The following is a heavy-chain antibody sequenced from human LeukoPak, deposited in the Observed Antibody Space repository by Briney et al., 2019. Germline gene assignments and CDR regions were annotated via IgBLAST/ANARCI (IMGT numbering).Heavy chain of an antibody. D-gene: IGHD3-10*01. CDR2: IFDRGTT. V-gene: IGHV4-59*01. Sequence: SETLSLTCNVSGTSIKTYYWSWIRQPPGKGLEWIGYIFDRGTTNYNPSLESRVTISAETSKNQVSLKVKSVTAADTAVYYCARGGRSRGSMSFYYMDVWGRGATVTVSS. CDR3: ARGGRSRGSMSFYYMDV. J-gene: IGHJ6*03. CDR1: GTSIKTYY.